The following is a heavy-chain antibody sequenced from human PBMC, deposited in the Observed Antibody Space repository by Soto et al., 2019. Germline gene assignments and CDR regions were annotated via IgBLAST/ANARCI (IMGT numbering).Heavy chain of an antibody. V-gene: IGHV4-34*01. D-gene: IGHD3-10*01. J-gene: IGHJ6*03. CDR2: INHSGST. CDR3: ARGPRVRGVNYYYYYMDV. CDR1: GGSFSGYY. Sequence: SETLSLTCAVYGGSFSGYYWSWIRQPPWKGLEWIGEINHSGSTNYNPSLKSRVTISVDTSKNQFSLKLSSVTAADTAVYYCARGPRVRGVNYYYYYMDVWGKGTTVTVSS.